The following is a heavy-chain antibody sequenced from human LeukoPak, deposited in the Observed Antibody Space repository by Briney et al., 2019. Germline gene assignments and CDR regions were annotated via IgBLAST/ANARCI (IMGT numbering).Heavy chain of an antibody. Sequence: GRSLRLSCAASGFTFSSYWMSWVRQAPGKGLEWVANIKQDGSEKYYVDSVKGRFTISRDNAKNSLYLQMNSLRAEDTAVYYCARDNMVRGVIIDYYYYGMDVWGQGTTVPVSS. J-gene: IGHJ6*02. CDR3: ARDNMVRGVIIDYYYYGMDV. CDR2: IKQDGSEK. D-gene: IGHD3-10*01. V-gene: IGHV3-7*01. CDR1: GFTFSSYW.